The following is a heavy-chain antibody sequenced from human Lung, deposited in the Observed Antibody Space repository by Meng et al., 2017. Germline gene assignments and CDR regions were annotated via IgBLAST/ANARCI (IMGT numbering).Heavy chain of an antibody. J-gene: IGHJ4*02. CDR3: SWDDRAVSDY. D-gene: IGHD3-9*01. Sequence: VALVESGGGLVKPGGSLRLSCAASGFYFSNAWMSWVRQAPGKGLEWVGRIKSNTDGGTAEYAAPVTGRFTISRDDSKSTLYLQLSGLTTDDTGVYYCSWDDRAVSDYWGQGTLVTVSS. CDR1: GFYFSNAW. V-gene: IGHV3-15*01. CDR2: IKSNTDGGTA.